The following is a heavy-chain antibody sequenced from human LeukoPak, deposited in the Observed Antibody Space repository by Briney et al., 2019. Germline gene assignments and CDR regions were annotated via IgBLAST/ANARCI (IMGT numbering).Heavy chain of an antibody. V-gene: IGHV3-23*01. D-gene: IGHD1-26*01. CDR3: ATPIGAYSGSYPFDY. J-gene: IGHJ4*02. CDR2: ITGSGRDT. CDR1: GFTFSTYA. Sequence: PGGSLRLSCAASGFTFSTYAMNWVRQAPGKRLEWVSSITGSGRDTYYAGSVKGRITISRDNSRNTLYLQMNSLRAEDTAVYYCATPIGAYSGSYPFDYWGQGTLVTVSS.